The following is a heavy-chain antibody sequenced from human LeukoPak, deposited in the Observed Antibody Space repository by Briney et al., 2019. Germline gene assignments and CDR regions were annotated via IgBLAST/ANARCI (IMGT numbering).Heavy chain of an antibody. V-gene: IGHV3-74*01. D-gene: IGHD4-23*01. J-gene: IGHJ6*03. Sequence: GGSLRLSCAASGFTFSSYWMHWVRQTPGKGLMWVSRIESNGLTLYADSVRDRFTISRDNAKNSLFLQMNSLRAEDTAVYYCARDWYTAERWTIYYSYYIDVWGKGTTVTVSS. CDR3: ARDWYTAERWTIYYSYYIDV. CDR1: GFTFSSYW. CDR2: IESNGLT.